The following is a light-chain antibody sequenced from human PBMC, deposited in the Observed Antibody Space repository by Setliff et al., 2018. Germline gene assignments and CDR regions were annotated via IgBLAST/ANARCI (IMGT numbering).Light chain of an antibody. CDR1: SNDVGAYNH. Sequence: QSALTQPASVSGSPGQSIAISCTGTSNDVGAYNHVSWYQHHPGKAPKLIIYEANNRPSGVSDRFSGSKSGNTASLTISGLQAEDEADYYCHSHTSTTTRVFGSGTKGTVL. CDR3: HSHTSTTTRV. V-gene: IGLV2-14*01. CDR2: EAN. J-gene: IGLJ1*01.